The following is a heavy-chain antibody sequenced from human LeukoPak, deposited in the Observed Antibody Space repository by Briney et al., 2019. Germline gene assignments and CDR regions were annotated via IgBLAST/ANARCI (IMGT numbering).Heavy chain of an antibody. CDR1: GVSIGSHY. Sequence: SETLSLTCTVSGVSIGSHYWSWIRQSPGKGLEWIGCVYNSGTTVYNPSLTGQVTISVDTSKNQYSLNLRPVTAADAAVYYCARDAYWGQGILVTVSS. V-gene: IGHV4-59*11. J-gene: IGHJ4*02. CDR3: ARDAY. CDR2: VYNSGTT.